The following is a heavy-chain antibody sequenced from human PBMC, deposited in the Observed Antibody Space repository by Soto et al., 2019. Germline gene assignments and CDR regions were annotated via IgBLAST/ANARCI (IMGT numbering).Heavy chain of an antibody. D-gene: IGHD6-19*01. CDR2: IYYSGST. J-gene: IGHJ4*02. CDR3: ARGFYSSGCNGY. Sequence: QVQLQESGPGLVKPSETLSLTCTVSGGSISSYYWSWIRQPPGKGLEWIGYIYYSGSTNYNPSLKSRVPISVDTSKTPFSLKLSSVTAADTAGYYCARGFYSSGCNGYWGQGTLVTVSS. V-gene: IGHV4-59*08. CDR1: GGSISSYY.